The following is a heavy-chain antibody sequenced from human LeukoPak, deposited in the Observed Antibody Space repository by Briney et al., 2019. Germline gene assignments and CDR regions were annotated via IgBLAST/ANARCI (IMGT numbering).Heavy chain of an antibody. CDR3: AMERLSGFSFVH. D-gene: IGHD3-3*01. J-gene: IGHJ5*02. Sequence: GGSLRLSCAASGFTFSSYAMSWVRQAPGKGLEWVSAISGSGGSTYYADSVKGRFTISRDNSKNTLFLQLSSLKPEDTAMYYCAMERLSGFSFVHWGQGTLVAVSS. CDR1: GFTFSSYA. CDR2: ISGSGGST. V-gene: IGHV3-23*01.